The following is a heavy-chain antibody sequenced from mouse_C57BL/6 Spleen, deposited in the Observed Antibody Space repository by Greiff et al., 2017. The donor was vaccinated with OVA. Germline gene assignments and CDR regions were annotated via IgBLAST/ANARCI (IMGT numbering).Heavy chain of an antibody. V-gene: IGHV1-26*01. Sequence: VQLQQSGPELVKPGASVKISCKASGYTFTDYYMNWVKQSHGKSLEWIGDINPNNGGTSYNQKFKGKATLTVDKSSSPAYMKLRSLTSEDSAVYYCARGDVYYFDYWGQGTTLTVSS. J-gene: IGHJ2*01. CDR2: INPNNGGT. CDR1: GYTFTDYY. CDR3: ARGDVYYFDY.